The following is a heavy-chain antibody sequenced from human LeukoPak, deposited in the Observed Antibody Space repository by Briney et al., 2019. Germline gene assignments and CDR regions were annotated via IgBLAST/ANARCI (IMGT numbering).Heavy chain of an antibody. V-gene: IGHV1-8*01. Sequence: ASVKVSCKASGYTFTSYDINWVRQATGQGLEWMGWMNPNSGNTGYAQKFQGRVTMTRNTSISTAYMELSSLRSEDTAVYYCARETVEMATLFDYLGQGTLVTVSS. D-gene: IGHD5-24*01. CDR1: GYTFTSYD. CDR2: MNPNSGNT. J-gene: IGHJ4*02. CDR3: ARETVEMATLFDY.